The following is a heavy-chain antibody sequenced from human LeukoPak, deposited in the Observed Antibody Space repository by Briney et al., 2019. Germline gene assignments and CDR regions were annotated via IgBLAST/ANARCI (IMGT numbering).Heavy chain of an antibody. D-gene: IGHD6-19*01. Sequence: GGSLRLSCAASGFTFSSYSMNWVRQAPGKGLEWVSYISSSSSTIYYADSVKGRFTISRDNAKNSLYLQMNSLRAEDTAVYYCARDLRSIAVAGTRDPRDYWGQGTLVTVSS. J-gene: IGHJ4*02. V-gene: IGHV3-48*01. CDR3: ARDLRSIAVAGTRDPRDY. CDR2: ISSSSSTI. CDR1: GFTFSSYS.